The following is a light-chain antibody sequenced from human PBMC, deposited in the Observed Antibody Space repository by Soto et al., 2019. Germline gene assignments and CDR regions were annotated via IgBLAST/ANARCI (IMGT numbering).Light chain of an antibody. CDR1: QGISNF. J-gene: IGKJ4*01. V-gene: IGKV1-27*01. CDR2: AAS. CDR3: QEYDSAPLT. Sequence: DIQVTQSPSSLSASVGDRVTITCRASQGISNFLAWYQQKPGKVPKLLISAASALQSGVPSRFSGSGSGTHFTLTISSLQPEDVATDYCQEYDSAPLTFGGGTKVDIK.